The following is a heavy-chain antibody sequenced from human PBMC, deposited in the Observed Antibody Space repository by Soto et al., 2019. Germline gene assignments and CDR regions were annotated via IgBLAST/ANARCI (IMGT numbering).Heavy chain of an antibody. V-gene: IGHV3-23*01. CDR3: AKEPYDILPGPMAFDI. D-gene: IGHD3-9*01. CDR1: GFTFSSYA. Sequence: GGSLRLCCAASGFTFSSYAMSWVRQAPGKGLEWVSAISGSGGSTYYADSVKGRFTISRDNSKNTPYLQMNSLRAEDTAVYYCAKEPYDILPGPMAFDIWGQGTMVTGSS. J-gene: IGHJ3*02. CDR2: ISGSGGST.